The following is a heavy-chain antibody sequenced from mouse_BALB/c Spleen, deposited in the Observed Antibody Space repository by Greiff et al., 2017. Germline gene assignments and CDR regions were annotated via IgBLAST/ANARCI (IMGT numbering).Heavy chain of an antibody. CDR3: ARGRWLHG. V-gene: IGHV1-67*01. J-gene: IGHJ3*01. D-gene: IGHD2-3*01. CDR1: GYTFTDYA. Sequence: QVHVKQSGPELVRPGVSVKISCKGSGYTFTDYAMHWVKQSHAKSLEWIGVISTYSGNTNYNQKFKDKATLTADKSSSTAYMQLSSLTSEDSAVYYCARGRWLHGWGQGTLVTVS. CDR2: ISTYSGNT.